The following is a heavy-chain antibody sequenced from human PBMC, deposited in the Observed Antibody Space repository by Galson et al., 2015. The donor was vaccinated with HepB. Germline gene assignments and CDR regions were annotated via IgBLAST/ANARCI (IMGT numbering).Heavy chain of an antibody. D-gene: IGHD2-21*01. CDR3: TTDAGGARV. CDR1: GFTFANAW. Sequence: SLRLSCATSGFTFANAWMNWVRQAPGKGLEWVGRIRTVTSSGTTDYAAPGEGRFTLSRDDSKNTLYLLMNSLKTEDTAMYYCTTDAGGARVWGQGTMVSVSS. J-gene: IGHJ3*01. CDR2: IRTVTSSGTT. V-gene: IGHV3-15*07.